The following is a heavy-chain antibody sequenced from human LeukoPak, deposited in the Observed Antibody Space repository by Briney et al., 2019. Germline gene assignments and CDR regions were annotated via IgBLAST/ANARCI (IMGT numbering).Heavy chain of an antibody. CDR3: ARRPYYYDSLDY. J-gene: IGHJ4*02. CDR1: GGSFSGYY. D-gene: IGHD3-22*01. CDR2: IKQDGSEK. Sequence: ETLSLTCAVYGGSFSGYYWSWIRQPPGKGLEWVANIKQDGSEKYYVDSVKGRFTISRDNAKNSLYLQMNSLRAEDTAVYYCARRPYYYDSLDYWGQGTLVTVSS. V-gene: IGHV3-7*01.